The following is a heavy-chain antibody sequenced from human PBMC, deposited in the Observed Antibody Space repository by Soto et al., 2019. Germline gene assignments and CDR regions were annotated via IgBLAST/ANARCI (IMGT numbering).Heavy chain of an antibody. CDR2: IWNDGSNK. J-gene: IGHJ4*02. V-gene: IGHV3-33*01. Sequence: QVQMVESGGGVVQPGRSLRLSCAASGFTFSNYGMHWVRQAPGKGLEWVALIWNDGSNKNYADSVKGRFTISRDNSKNTLYLEMNSLRAEDTAVYYCAXXEGXSXIXXVGFDYWGQGTLVTVSS. CDR1: GFTFSNYG. CDR3: AXXEGXSXIXXVGFDY.